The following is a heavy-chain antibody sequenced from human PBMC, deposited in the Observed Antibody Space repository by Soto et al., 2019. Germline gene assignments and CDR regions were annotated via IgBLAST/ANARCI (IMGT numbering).Heavy chain of an antibody. CDR3: ARGPQSTGWRGKWFDP. D-gene: IGHD6-19*01. J-gene: IGHJ5*02. Sequence: QVQLVQSGAEVKKPGASVKVSCKASGYTFTDYGISWVRRAPGQGLEWIGWIVTYNGNTQSAQNLQGRVTMTTDTXTXXAYMELRSLRSDDTAVYYCARGPQSTGWRGKWFDPWGQGTLVTVSS. CDR2: IVTYNGNT. CDR1: GYTFTDYG. V-gene: IGHV1-18*01.